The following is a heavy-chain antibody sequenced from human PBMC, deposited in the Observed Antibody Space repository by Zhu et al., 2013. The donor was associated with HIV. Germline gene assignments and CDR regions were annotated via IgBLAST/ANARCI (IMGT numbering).Heavy chain of an antibody. CDR1: GGTFNNYA. D-gene: IGHD3-22*01. V-gene: IGHV1-69*12. CDR3: ARVHYYDNTGYYSGRDAFDI. CDR2: IIPIFGTG. Sequence: QVHLVQSGAEVKKPGSSVKVSCKASGGTFNNYAISWVRQAPGQGLEWMGGIIPIFGTGNYAQKFQGRVTITADESTSTAYMELSSLRSEDTAAYYCARVHYYDNTGYYSGRDAFDIWGQGTMVTVSS. J-gene: IGHJ3*02.